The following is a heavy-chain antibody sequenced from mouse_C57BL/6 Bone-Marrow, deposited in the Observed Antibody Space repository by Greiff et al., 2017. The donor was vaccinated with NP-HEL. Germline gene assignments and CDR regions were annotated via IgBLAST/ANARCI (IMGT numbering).Heavy chain of an antibody. CDR3: ASYYYGSSHWYFDV. CDR2: IDPEDGET. Sequence: EVKLVESGAELVKPGASVKLSCTASGFNIKDYYMHWVKQRTEQGLEWIGRIDPEDGETKYAPKFQGKATITADTSSNTAYLQLSSLTSEDAAVYYCASYYYGSSHWYFDVWGTGTTVTVSS. CDR1: GFNIKDYY. V-gene: IGHV14-2*01. J-gene: IGHJ1*03. D-gene: IGHD1-1*01.